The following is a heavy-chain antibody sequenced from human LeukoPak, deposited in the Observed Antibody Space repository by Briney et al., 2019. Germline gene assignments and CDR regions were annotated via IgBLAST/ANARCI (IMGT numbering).Heavy chain of an antibody. Sequence: GGSVSLSRASCGCTYSPYGMHWVRQAPGKGWEGVAVVGNDGEIKYYADSLKGRFTISRDNSKNTLYLQMNSLRVEDTAVYYCAKEPAPYRSGWYWIHWGQGTLVTVSS. CDR1: GCTYSPYG. CDR3: AKEPAPYRSGWYWIH. V-gene: IGHV3-30*18. CDR2: VGNDGEIK. J-gene: IGHJ4*02. D-gene: IGHD6-19*01.